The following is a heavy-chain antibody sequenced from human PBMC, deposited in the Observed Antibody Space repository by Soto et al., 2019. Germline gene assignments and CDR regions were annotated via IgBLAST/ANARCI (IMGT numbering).Heavy chain of an antibody. CDR3: ARSHSGY. V-gene: IGHV4-30-4*01. CDR2: IYYSGST. CDR1: GGSISSGDYY. J-gene: IGHJ4*02. D-gene: IGHD3-10*01. Sequence: SETLSLTCTVSGGSISSGDYYWSWIRQPPGKGLKWIGFIYYSGSTYYNPSLKSRVSISVDTSKNQFSLKLSSVTAADTAVYYCARSHSGYWGQGTLVTVSS.